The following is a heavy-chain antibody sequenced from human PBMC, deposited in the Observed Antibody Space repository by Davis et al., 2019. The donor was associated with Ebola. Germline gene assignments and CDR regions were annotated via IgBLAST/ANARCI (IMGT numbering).Heavy chain of an antibody. J-gene: IGHJ2*01. V-gene: IGHV3-21*01. CDR1: GFTFSSNS. CDR2: ISSSSNYI. CDR3: AREMYDFDHTGSLAGRQYFDL. D-gene: IGHD1-1*01. Sequence: GESLKISCAASGFTFSSNSMNWVRQAPGKGLEWVSFISSSSNYIYYADSVKGRFTVSRDNAKNSLYLQMNRLRAEDTAVYFCAREMYDFDHTGSLAGRQYFDLWGRGTLVTVSS.